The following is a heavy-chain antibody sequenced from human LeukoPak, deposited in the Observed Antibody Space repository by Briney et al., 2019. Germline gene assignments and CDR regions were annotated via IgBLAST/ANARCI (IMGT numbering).Heavy chain of an antibody. Sequence: ASVKVSCKASGGTFSSYAISWVRQAPGQGLAWMGRIIPILGIANYAQKFQGRVTITADKSTSTAYMELSSLRSEGTAVYYCARAQAGIAVATPDYYYGMDVWGQGTTVTVSS. D-gene: IGHD6-19*01. CDR1: GGTFSSYA. CDR2: IIPILGIA. V-gene: IGHV1-69*04. CDR3: ARAQAGIAVATPDYYYGMDV. J-gene: IGHJ6*02.